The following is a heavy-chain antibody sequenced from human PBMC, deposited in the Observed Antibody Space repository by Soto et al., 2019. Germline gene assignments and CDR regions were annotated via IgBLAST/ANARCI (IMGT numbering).Heavy chain of an antibody. J-gene: IGHJ4*02. Sequence: RASVKVSCKASGGTFSSYAISWVRHAPGQGLEWMGGIIPIFGTANYAQKFQGRVTITADESTSTAYMELSSLRSEDTAVYYCARDLPNLGTGGDYWGQGTLVTVSS. D-gene: IGHD3-10*01. CDR3: ARDLPNLGTGGDY. V-gene: IGHV1-69*13. CDR2: IIPIFGTA. CDR1: GGTFSSYA.